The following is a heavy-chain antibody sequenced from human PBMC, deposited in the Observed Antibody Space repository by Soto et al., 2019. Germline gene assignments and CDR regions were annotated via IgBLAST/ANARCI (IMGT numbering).Heavy chain of an antibody. V-gene: IGHV3-30*18. CDR1: EFTFSEYG. D-gene: IGHD6-19*01. CDR3: AKGGRQWLVTSDFNY. Sequence: SQRLASAAAEFTFSEYGIRCVRQPPGKGLEWVAVVSHDGRNTHYADSVKGRFTISRDSSKNTVSLEMTSLRAEDTAVYYCAKGGRQWLVTSDFNYWGQGALVTVSS. CDR2: VSHDGRNT. J-gene: IGHJ4*02.